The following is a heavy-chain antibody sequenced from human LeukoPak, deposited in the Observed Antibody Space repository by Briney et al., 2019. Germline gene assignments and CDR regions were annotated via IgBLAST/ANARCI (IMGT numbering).Heavy chain of an antibody. D-gene: IGHD3-10*01. CDR3: ARDSWFGDHNWFDP. V-gene: IGHV1-2*02. J-gene: IGHJ5*02. CDR1: GYTFTGYY. CDR2: INPNSGGT. Sequence: ASVKVSCKASGYTFTGYYMHWVRQAPGQGLEWMGWINPNSGGTNYAQKFQGRVTMTRDTSISTAYMELSRLRSDDTAVYYCARDSWFGDHNWFDPWGQGTLVTVSS.